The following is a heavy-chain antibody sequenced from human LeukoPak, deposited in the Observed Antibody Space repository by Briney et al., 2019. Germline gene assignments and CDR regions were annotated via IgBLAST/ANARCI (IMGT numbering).Heavy chain of an antibody. CDR3: ARHETGPYFDY. Sequence: GESLKISCKGSGYSFTSYWIGWVRQMPGKGLEFMGILYPGDSDTRYSPSFQGQVTISADMSISTAYLQWSSLKASDTAMYYCARHETGPYFDYWGQGTLVTVSS. D-gene: IGHD1-1*01. V-gene: IGHV5-51*01. J-gene: IGHJ4*02. CDR2: LYPGDSDT. CDR1: GYSFTSYW.